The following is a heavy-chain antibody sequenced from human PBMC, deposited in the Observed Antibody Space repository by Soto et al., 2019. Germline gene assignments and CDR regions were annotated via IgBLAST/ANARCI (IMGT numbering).Heavy chain of an antibody. J-gene: IGHJ4*02. CDR2: IYYSGSA. CDR3: ARGVGSSPPRD. CDR1: GGSISSGANY. Sequence: PSETLSLTCTVSGGSISSGANYWSWVRQGPGKGLEWIGNIYYSGSAYSNPSLKSRLTMSVDTSKNSFSLKLTSVTAADTAVYYCARGVGSSPPRDWCRGTLVTVAS. V-gene: IGHV4-31*03. D-gene: IGHD1-26*01.